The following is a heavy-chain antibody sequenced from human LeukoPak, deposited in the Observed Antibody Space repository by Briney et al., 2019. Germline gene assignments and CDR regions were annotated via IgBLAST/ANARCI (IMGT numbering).Heavy chain of an antibody. J-gene: IGHJ3*02. V-gene: IGHV4-39*01. D-gene: IGHD3-10*01. CDR1: GGYISSTNW. CDR3: ASEPYGSGSFLGAFDI. Sequence: SETLSLTCAVSGGYISSTNWWSWVRQPPGKGLEWIGSIYYSGSTYYNPSLKSRVTISIDTSKNQFSLKLSSVTAADTAVYYCASEPYGSGSFLGAFDIWGQGTMVTVSS. CDR2: IYYSGST.